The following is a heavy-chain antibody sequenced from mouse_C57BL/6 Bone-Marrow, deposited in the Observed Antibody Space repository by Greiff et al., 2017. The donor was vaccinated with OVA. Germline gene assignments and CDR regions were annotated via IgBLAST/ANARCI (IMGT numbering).Heavy chain of an antibody. D-gene: IGHD1-1*01. J-gene: IGHJ2*01. CDR2: IDPSDSYT. CDR1: GYTFTSYW. CDR3: ARDYYGSSYDY. V-gene: IGHV1-69*01. Sequence: QVQLQQPGAELVMPGASVKLSCKASGYTFTSYWMHWVKQMPGQGLEWIGEIDPSDSYTNYNQKFKGKSTLTVDKSSSTAYMQLSSLTSEDSAVYYCARDYYGSSYDYWGQGTTLTVSS.